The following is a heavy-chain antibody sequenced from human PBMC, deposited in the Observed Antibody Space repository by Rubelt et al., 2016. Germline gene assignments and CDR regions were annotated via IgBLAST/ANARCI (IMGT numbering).Heavy chain of an antibody. V-gene: IGHV3-23*01. Sequence: ASGFTYTYSTMTWVRQPPWKGLEWVSAISGNGGSTYYADSVRGRFTISRDNSRNTLYLQMNSLRAEDTAVYYCAKGHSNLDYWGQGTLVTVSS. CDR1: GFTYTYST. D-gene: IGHD6-13*01. CDR2: ISGNGGST. CDR3: AKGHSNLDY. J-gene: IGHJ4*02.